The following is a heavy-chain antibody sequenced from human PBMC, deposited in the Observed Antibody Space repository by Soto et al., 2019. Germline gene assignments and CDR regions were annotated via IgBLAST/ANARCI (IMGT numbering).Heavy chain of an antibody. CDR3: ARVDIAVVPFTTFDY. CDR1: GGSISSISYY. V-gene: IGHV4-39*01. D-gene: IGHD2-2*01. J-gene: IGHJ4*02. CDR2: IKYSGHT. Sequence: QLQLQESGPGLVKPSETLSLTCTVSGGSISSISYYWGWIRQPPGKGLVWIGSIKYSGHTFYNPSRKSRVSMSVATSNNQFSLRLSSVTAAETAVYYCARVDIAVVPFTTFDYWGQGTLVTVSS.